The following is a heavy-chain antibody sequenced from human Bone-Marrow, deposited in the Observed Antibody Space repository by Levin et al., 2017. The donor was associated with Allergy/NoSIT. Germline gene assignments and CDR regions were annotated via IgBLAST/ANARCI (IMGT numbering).Heavy chain of an antibody. Sequence: GGSLRLSCAASGFILSSYWMHWVRQLPGKGLVWVAHINGDGTYTTYADSVKGRFSISKDDAENTLYLQMNSLTAEDTALYYCVRDAFGDYSFDYWGQGTPVTVSS. CDR1: GFILSSYW. J-gene: IGHJ4*02. D-gene: IGHD4-17*01. V-gene: IGHV3-74*01. CDR3: VRDAFGDYSFDY. CDR2: INGDGTYT.